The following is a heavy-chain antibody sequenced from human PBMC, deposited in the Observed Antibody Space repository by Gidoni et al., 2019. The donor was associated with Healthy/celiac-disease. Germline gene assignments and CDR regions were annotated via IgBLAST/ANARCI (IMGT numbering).Heavy chain of an antibody. CDR2: IYYSGST. CDR1: GGSISSSSYY. V-gene: IGHV4-39*01. Sequence: QLQLQESGPGLVKPSETLSLTCTVSGGSISSSSYYWGWIRQPPGKGLEWIGSIYYSGSTYYNPSLKSRVTISVDTSKNQFSLKLSSVTAADTAVYYCARHILALEYADYWGQGTLVTVSS. J-gene: IGHJ4*02. D-gene: IGHD3-3*01. CDR3: ARHILALEYADY.